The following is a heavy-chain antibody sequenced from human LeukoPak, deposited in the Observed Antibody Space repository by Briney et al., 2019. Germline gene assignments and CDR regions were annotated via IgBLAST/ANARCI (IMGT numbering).Heavy chain of an antibody. CDR3: ARYDYGITDAFDI. D-gene: IGHD4-17*01. CDR1: GGSISSSNW. V-gene: IGHV4-4*02. CDR2: IYHSGTT. Sequence: SGTLSLTCAVSGGSISSSNWWSWVRQPPGKGLEWIGEIYHSGTTNYNPSLKSRLTISVDTSRNQFSLKLNSVTAADTAVYFCARYDYGITDAFDIWGQGTMVTVSS. J-gene: IGHJ3*02.